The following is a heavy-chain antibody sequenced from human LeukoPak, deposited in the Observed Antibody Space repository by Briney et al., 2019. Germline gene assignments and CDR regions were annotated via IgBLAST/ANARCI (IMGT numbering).Heavy chain of an antibody. J-gene: IGHJ4*02. V-gene: IGHV1-24*01. CDR3: ATVSFRCSSTSCYRGEFDY. CDR1: GYTLTELS. D-gene: IGHD2-2*02. Sequence: ASVKVSCKVSGYTLTELSMHWVRQAPGKGLEWMGGFDPEDGETIYAQKFQGRDTMTEDTSTDTAYMELSSLRSEDTAVYYCATVSFRCSSTSCYRGEFDYWGQGTLVTVSS. CDR2: FDPEDGET.